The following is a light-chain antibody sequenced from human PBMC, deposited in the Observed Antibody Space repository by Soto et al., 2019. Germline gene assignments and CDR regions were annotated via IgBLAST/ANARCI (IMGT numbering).Light chain of an antibody. CDR1: QNIVSW. CDR2: RAS. V-gene: IGKV1-5*03. Sequence: DIPMTQSPSTLSASVGDRVTITCRASQNIVSWLAWYQQKPGKAPRLLIYRASTLNNGVPSRFSGSGSGTEFTLTISSLQPDDFATYHCQHYHSYPRTFGQGTKVEVK. J-gene: IGKJ1*01. CDR3: QHYHSYPRT.